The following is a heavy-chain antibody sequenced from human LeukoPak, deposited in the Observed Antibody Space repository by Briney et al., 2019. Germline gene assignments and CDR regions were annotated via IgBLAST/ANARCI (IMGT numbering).Heavy chain of an antibody. J-gene: IGHJ4*02. Sequence: AAVKVSCKASGGTFSSYAMSWVRQAPGQGLGWMGRIIPILGIANYAQKFQGRVTITADKSTSTAYMELSSLRSEDTAVYYCARAFDEKGGTPRAFDYWGQGTLVTVSS. CDR2: IIPILGIA. D-gene: IGHD3-16*01. CDR1: GGTFSSYA. V-gene: IGHV1-69*04. CDR3: ARAFDEKGGTPRAFDY.